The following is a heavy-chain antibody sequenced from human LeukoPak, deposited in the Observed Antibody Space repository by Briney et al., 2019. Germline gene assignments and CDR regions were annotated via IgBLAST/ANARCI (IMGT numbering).Heavy chain of an antibody. J-gene: IGHJ4*02. CDR2: INSSSYI. CDR1: GFTFSSYS. D-gene: IGHD3-3*01. CDR3: ARDDFWSGSPPDY. Sequence: PGGSLRLSCAASGFTFSSYSMNWVRQAPGKGLEWVSSINSSSYIYYADSVKGRFTISRDNAKNSLYLQMNSLRAEDTAAYYCARDDFWSGSPPDYWGQGTLVTVSS. V-gene: IGHV3-21*01.